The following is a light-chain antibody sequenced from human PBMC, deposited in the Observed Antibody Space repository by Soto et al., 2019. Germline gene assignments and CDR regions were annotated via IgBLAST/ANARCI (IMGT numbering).Light chain of an antibody. CDR3: QQYYSYPPT. J-gene: IGKJ2*01. V-gene: IGKV1-8*01. Sequence: AIRMTQSPSSLSASTGDRVTITCRASQGISSYLAWYQHKPGKAPKLLIYAASTLQSGVPSRFSGSGSGTDFTLTISCLQSEDFATYYCQQYYSYPPTFGQGTKLEIK. CDR1: QGISSY. CDR2: AAS.